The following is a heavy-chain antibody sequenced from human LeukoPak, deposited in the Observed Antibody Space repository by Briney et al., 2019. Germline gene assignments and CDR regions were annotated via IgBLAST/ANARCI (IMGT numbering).Heavy chain of an antibody. D-gene: IGHD2-2*01. CDR2: VYHSGST. CDR3: ARVVGSSSSKNWFDP. V-gene: IGHV4-38-2*01. Sequence: SETLSLTCAVSGYSITDGYYWGWIRQPPGKGPEYIGSVYHSGSTYYNPSLRRRVTMSVDTSKNQFSLNLTSVTAADTAVYFCARVVGSSSSKNWFDPWGQGTLVTVSS. CDR1: GYSITDGYY. J-gene: IGHJ5*02.